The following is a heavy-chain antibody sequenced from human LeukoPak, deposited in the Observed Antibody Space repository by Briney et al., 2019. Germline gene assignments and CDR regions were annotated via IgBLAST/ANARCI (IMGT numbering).Heavy chain of an antibody. CDR2: ITPIFDTP. J-gene: IGHJ4*02. D-gene: IGHD1-26*01. V-gene: IGHV1-69*13. CDR3: ARGPPPLYSGSYRPLDH. Sequence: AAVKVSCKVSGGTFSNDSITWVRQAPGQGLEWVGGITPIFDTPNYAPKLQGRLTINADGSTSTVYMELRSLRSEDTAVYFCARGPPPLYSGSYRPLDHWGQGTLVTVSS. CDR1: GGTFSNDS.